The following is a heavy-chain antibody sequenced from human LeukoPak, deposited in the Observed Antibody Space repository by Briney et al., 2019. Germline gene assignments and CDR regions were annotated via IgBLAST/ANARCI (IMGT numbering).Heavy chain of an antibody. J-gene: IGHJ4*02. Sequence: GKSLRLSCAVSGFNLESYGMHWVRQAPGKGLEWVAFISYDGINKYYVDSVKGRFTISRDNSKNSLYLQMNSLRTEDTALYYCAKDVERYFDWLLDLDYWGQGTLVTVSS. CDR3: AKDVERYFDWLLDLDY. D-gene: IGHD3-9*01. CDR2: ISYDGINK. V-gene: IGHV3-30*18. CDR1: GFNLESYG.